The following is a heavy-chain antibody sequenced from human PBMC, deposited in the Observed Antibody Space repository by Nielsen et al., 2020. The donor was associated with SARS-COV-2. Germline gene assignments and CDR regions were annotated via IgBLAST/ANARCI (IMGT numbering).Heavy chain of an antibody. Sequence: GSLKISCAASGFTFSTYAMNWVRQAPGKGLERVSGIGGGGARTFYADSVKGRFTVSRDNSKNTLYLQMNILRAEDTAVYYCAKRSLFSSNYYYGLDVWGQGTTVIVPS. D-gene: IGHD2-21*01. J-gene: IGHJ6*02. CDR2: IGGGGART. CDR1: GFTFSTYA. CDR3: AKRSLFSSNYYYGLDV. V-gene: IGHV3-23*01.